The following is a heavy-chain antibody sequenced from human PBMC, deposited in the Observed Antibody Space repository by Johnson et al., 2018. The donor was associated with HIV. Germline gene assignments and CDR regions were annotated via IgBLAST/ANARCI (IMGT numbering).Heavy chain of an antibody. CDR3: ALMRHPISTAARHAFDI. Sequence: VQLVESGGGLVKPGGSLRLSCAASGFTFSNAWMSWLRQAPGKGLEWLGRIQSKTDGGTTDYAAPVKGRFTISRDDSKKTLYLQMNSLRAEDTALYYCALMRHPISTAARHAFDIWGQGTMVTVSS. D-gene: IGHD6-6*01. J-gene: IGHJ3*02. V-gene: IGHV3-15*05. CDR1: GFTFSNAW. CDR2: IQSKTDGGTT.